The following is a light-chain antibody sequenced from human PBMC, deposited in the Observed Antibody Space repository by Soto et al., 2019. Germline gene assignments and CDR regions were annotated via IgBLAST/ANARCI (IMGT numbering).Light chain of an antibody. CDR2: ASS. J-gene: IGKJ4*01. CDR1: QGITSY. V-gene: IGKV1-9*01. CDR3: QHRYSYPLT. Sequence: IQVTQSPSSLSASVGDRVTITCRASQGITSYLAWYQQKPGKAPKILIYASSALQTGVASRVRGSGSGTYVALTISNLQPEDFATYFCQHRYSYPLTCGGGTKGDIK.